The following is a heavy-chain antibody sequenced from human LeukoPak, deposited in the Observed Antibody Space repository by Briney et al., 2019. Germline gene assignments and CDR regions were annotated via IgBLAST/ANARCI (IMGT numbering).Heavy chain of an antibody. J-gene: IGHJ6*03. D-gene: IGHD2-21*02. Sequence: PSWTVSLTRVGNLGTFRDYQWRWIRQPPGKELAWIGEINHSGSTNYNPSLKSRVTISVDTSKNQFSLKLSSVTAADTAVYYCARGPDCGGDCYPGYMDVWGKGTTVTVSS. CDR3: ARGPDCGGDCYPGYMDV. V-gene: IGHV4-34*01. CDR2: INHSGST. CDR1: LGTFRDYQ.